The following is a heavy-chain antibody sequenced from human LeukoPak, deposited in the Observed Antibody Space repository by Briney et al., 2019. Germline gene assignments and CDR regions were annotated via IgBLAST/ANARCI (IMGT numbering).Heavy chain of an antibody. Sequence: SETLSLTCAVYGGSFSGYCWSWIRQPPGKGLEWIGEINHSGSTNYNPSLKSRVTISVDTSKNQFSLKLSSVTAADTAVYYCARGTNSSRVYYDFWSGYPTRYYFDYWGQGTLVTVSS. V-gene: IGHV4-34*01. CDR2: INHSGST. CDR1: GGSFSGYC. CDR3: ARGTNSSRVYYDFWSGYPTRYYFDY. J-gene: IGHJ4*02. D-gene: IGHD3-3*01.